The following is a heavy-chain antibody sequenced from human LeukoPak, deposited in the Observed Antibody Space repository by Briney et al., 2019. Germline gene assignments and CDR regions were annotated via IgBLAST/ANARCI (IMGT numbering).Heavy chain of an antibody. D-gene: IGHD2-2*01. J-gene: IGHJ6*04. CDR2: TNPNSGGT. CDR1: GYTFTAYY. CDR3: AKARGLYCSSTSCYDCDV. Sequence: GASVKVSCKASGYTFTAYYIHWVRQAPGQGLEWMGWTNPNSGGTNYAQKFQGRVTLTRDTSITTAYMELNRLRSDDTAVYYCAKARGLYCSSTSCYDCDVWGKGTTVTVSS. V-gene: IGHV1-2*02.